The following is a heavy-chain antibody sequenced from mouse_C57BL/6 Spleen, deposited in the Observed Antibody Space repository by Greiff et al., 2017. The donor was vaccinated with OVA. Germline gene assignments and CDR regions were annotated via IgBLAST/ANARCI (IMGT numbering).Heavy chain of an antibody. J-gene: IGHJ2*01. CDR2: IFPGSGST. CDR3: ARRNYSNWDFDY. CDR1: GYTFTDYY. D-gene: IGHD2-5*01. V-gene: IGHV1-75*01. Sequence: QVQLQQSGPELVKPGASVKISCKASGYTFTDYYINWVKQRPGQGLEWIGWIFPGSGSTYYNEKFKGKATLTVDKSSSTAYMLLSGLTSEDSAVYFCARRNYSNWDFDYWGQGTTLTVSS.